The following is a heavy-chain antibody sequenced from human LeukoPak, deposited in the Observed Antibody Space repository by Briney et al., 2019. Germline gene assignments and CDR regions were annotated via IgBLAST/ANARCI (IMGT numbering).Heavy chain of an antibody. Sequence: ETLSLTCTVSGGSIRSSYYYWGWIRQPPGKGLEWVSGISGSGGSTYYVDSVKGRFTVSRDNSKNTLYLQMNSLRAEDTAVYYCTKPRGGSYQWYFDYWGQGTLVTVSS. CDR2: ISGSGGST. J-gene: IGHJ4*02. D-gene: IGHD1-26*01. CDR1: GGSIRSSYYY. V-gene: IGHV3-23*01. CDR3: TKPRGGSYQWYFDY.